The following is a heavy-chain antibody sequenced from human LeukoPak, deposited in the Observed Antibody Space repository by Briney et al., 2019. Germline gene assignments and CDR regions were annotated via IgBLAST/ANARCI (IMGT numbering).Heavy chain of an antibody. CDR2: INPNSGGT. D-gene: IGHD6-19*01. CDR1: VYTFTVYY. V-gene: IGHV1-2*02. CDR3: ASEVSGWTIY. Sequence: ASVNVSFKSSVYTFTVYYMHWVRQAPGQGLEWMGWINPNSGGTNYAQKFQGRVTMTRDTSISTAYMELSRLRSDDTAVYYCASEVSGWTIYWGQGTLVTVSS. J-gene: IGHJ4*02.